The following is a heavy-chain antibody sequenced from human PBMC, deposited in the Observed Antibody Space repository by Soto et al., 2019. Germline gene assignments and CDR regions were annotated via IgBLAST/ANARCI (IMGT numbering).Heavy chain of an antibody. CDR2: ISAYNDNT. V-gene: IGHV1-18*01. CDR3: ARDLRTVTTYWFDP. J-gene: IGHJ5*02. CDR1: VYTITRYG. D-gene: IGHD4-17*01. Sequence: QVQLVQAGAEVKKPGDSVKVSCNASVYTITRYGISWVRQAPRQGREGLGWISAYNDNTTYEQKLQGRVTMTTDPSTSTAYIELRSLRSDDTAVYYCARDLRTVTTYWFDPLGQGTLVTVSS.